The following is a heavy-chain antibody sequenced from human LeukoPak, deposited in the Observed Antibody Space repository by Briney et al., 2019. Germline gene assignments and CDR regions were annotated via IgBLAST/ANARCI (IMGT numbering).Heavy chain of an antibody. Sequence: ASVKVSCKASGYTFTGYYMHWVRQAPGQGLEWMGRINPNSGGTNYAQKFQGRVTMTRDTSISTAYMELSRLRSDDTAVYYCAREGSVWGSYLLYYYYMDVWGKGTTVTVSS. V-gene: IGHV1-2*06. J-gene: IGHJ6*03. CDR2: INPNSGGT. CDR3: AREGSVWGSYLLYYYYMDV. CDR1: GYTFTGYY. D-gene: IGHD3-16*02.